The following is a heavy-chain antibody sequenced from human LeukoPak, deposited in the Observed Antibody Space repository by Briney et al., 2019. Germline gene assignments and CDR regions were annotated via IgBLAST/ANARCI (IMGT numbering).Heavy chain of an antibody. CDR1: GGTFSSYA. Sequence: AASVKLSCKASGGTFSSYAISWVRQASGHGLEWIGSIIPILAITHYAQRFEGRVTITADESATTAYMELSRLTSEDTALYFCARHYGGNSVTAGFQYWGQGTLVTVSS. D-gene: IGHD4-23*01. CDR3: ARHYGGNSVTAGFQY. CDR2: IIPILAIT. J-gene: IGHJ1*01. V-gene: IGHV1-69*04.